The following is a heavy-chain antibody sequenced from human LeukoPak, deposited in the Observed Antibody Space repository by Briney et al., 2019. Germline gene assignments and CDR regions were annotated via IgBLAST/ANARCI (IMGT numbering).Heavy chain of an antibody. V-gene: IGHV1-18*01. D-gene: IGHD3-10*01. CDR1: GYTFTNYG. CDR3: ARPSGGTRTDYFDY. Sequence: VASVKVSCKASGYTFTNYGISWVRQAPGQGLEWMGWISAYNGNTNYAQKLQGRVTMTTDTSTSTAYMELRSLRSDDTAVYCCARPSGGTRTDYFDYWGQGTLVTVSS. J-gene: IGHJ4*02. CDR2: ISAYNGNT.